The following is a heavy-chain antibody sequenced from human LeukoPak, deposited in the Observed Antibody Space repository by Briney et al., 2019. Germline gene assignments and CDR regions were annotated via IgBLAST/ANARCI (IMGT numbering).Heavy chain of an antibody. J-gene: IGHJ6*02. CDR3: ARDLSYGTRRFYGMDV. CDR2: ISRSSSDI. V-gene: IGHV3-21*01. Sequence: GGSLRLSCAASGFTFSSYSMNWVRQAPGKGLEWVSAISRSSSDIYYADSVKGRFTVSRDNAKNSLYLQMNSLRAEDAAVYYCARDLSYGTRRFYGMDVWGQGTTVTVSS. CDR1: GFTFSSYS. D-gene: IGHD5-18*01.